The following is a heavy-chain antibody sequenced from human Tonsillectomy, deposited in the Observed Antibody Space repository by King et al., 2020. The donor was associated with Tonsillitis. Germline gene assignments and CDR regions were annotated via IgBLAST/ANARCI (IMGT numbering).Heavy chain of an antibody. CDR2: IIPDGSST. J-gene: IGHJ4*02. D-gene: IGHD5-18*01. Sequence: VQLVETGGGLVQPGGSLRLSCAASGFTFSSFWMHWVRQVPGKGLVWVSRIIPDGSSTIYADSVKGRCTISRDNAKNTLYLQMSRLRAEETAVDYCAKVDSSGFDYWGQGTGVTV. V-gene: IGHV3-74*01. CDR1: GFTFSSFW. CDR3: AKVDSSGFDY.